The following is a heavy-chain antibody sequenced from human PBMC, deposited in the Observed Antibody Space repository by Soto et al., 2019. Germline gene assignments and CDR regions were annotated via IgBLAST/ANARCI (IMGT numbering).Heavy chain of an antibody. CDR2: INAGNGNT. CDR1: GYTFTSYA. V-gene: IGHV1-3*01. CDR3: AIGLAGDYDLDY. J-gene: IGHJ4*02. D-gene: IGHD4-17*01. Sequence: ASVKVSCKASGYTFTSYAMHWVRQAPGQRLEWMGWINAGNGNTKYSQKFQGRVTITRGTSASTAYMELSSLRSEDTAVYYCAIGLAGDYDLDYWGQGTLVTVSS.